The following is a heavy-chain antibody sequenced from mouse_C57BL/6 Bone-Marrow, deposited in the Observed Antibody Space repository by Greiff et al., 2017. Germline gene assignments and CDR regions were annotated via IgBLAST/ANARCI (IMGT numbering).Heavy chain of an antibody. J-gene: IGHJ4*01. V-gene: IGHV1-69*01. CDR3: ARESNYAMDY. Sequence: VQLQQPGAELVMPGASVKLSCKASGYTFTSYWMHWVKQRPGQGLEWIGEIDPSDSYTNYNQKFKGKSTLTVDKSSSTAYMQLSSLTSEDSAVYYCARESNYAMDYWGKGTSVTVSS. D-gene: IGHD5-1*01. CDR1: GYTFTSYW. CDR2: IDPSDSYT.